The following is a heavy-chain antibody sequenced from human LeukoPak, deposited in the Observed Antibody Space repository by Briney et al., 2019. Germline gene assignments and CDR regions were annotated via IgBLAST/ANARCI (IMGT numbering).Heavy chain of an antibody. Sequence: ASVKVSCKXSGGTFSSYAISWVRQAPGQGLEWMGRIIPTFGTANYAQKFQGRVTITTDESTSTAYMELSSLRSEDTAVYYCARDSSGWPSDYWGQGTLVTVSS. V-gene: IGHV1-69*05. CDR3: ARDSSGWPSDY. D-gene: IGHD6-19*01. CDR2: IIPTFGTA. CDR1: GGTFSSYA. J-gene: IGHJ4*02.